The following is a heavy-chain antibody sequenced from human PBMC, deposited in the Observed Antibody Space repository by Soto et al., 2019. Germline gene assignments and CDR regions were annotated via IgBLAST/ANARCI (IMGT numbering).Heavy chain of an antibody. D-gene: IGHD5-12*01. CDR1: GFTFSTYS. Sequence: PGGSLRLSCAASGFTFSTYSINWVRQAPGKGLEWVTVITYDKSKKYYVDSVKGRFTFSRDNPKNTLYLQMNSLIPEDTAVYYCAKDRGYDGYGHLDYWGQGTLVTVSS. V-gene: IGHV3-30*18. J-gene: IGHJ4*02. CDR3: AKDRGYDGYGHLDY. CDR2: ITYDKSKK.